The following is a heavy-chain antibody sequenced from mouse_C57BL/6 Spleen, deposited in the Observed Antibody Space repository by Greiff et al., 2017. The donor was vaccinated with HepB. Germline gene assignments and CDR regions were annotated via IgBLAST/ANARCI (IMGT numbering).Heavy chain of an antibody. CDR3: ARQAYYSKGWYFDV. CDR2: INSDGGST. CDR1: EYEFPSHD. J-gene: IGHJ1*03. V-gene: IGHV5-2*01. Sequence: VQLKESGGGLVQPGESLKLSCESNEYEFPSHDMSWVRKTPEKRLELVAAINSDGGSTYYPDTMERRFIISRDNTKKTLYLQMSSLRSEDTALYYCARQAYYSKGWYFDVWGTGTTVTVSS. D-gene: IGHD2-5*01.